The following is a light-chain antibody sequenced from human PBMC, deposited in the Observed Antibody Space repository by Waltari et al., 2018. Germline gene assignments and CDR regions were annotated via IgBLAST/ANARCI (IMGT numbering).Light chain of an antibody. CDR3: QTYDSNLSGVV. CDR2: GNS. J-gene: IGLJ3*02. Sequence: QSVLTPPPSVSGAPGQRVTISCPGSSSNIGANYDVHWYQHLPRTAPKLPIHGNSNRPSGVPDRFSGSKSGTSASLAITGLQAEDEADYYCQTYDSNLSGVVFGGGTKLTVL. V-gene: IGLV1-40*01. CDR1: SSNIGANYD.